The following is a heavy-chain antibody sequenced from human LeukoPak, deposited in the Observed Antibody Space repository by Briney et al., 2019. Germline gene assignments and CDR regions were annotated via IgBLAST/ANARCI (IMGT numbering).Heavy chain of an antibody. CDR2: IYDSGST. CDR1: GGSIRSSYYY. D-gene: IGHD6-13*01. V-gene: IGHV4-39*07. CDR3: ARWGGGSWYLERDDY. J-gene: IGHJ4*02. Sequence: SETLSLTCTVSGGSIRSSYYYWGWIRQPPGKGLEWIGSIYDSGSTYYNPSLKSRVTISVDTSKNQFSLKLSSVTAADTAVYYCARWGGGSWYLERDDYWGQGTLVTVSS.